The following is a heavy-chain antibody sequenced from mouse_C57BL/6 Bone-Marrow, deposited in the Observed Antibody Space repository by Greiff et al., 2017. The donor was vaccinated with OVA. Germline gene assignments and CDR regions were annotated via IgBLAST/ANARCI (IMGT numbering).Heavy chain of an antibody. D-gene: IGHD2-3*01. J-gene: IGHJ4*01. Sequence: LVESGGGLVQPGGSLKLSCAASGFTFSDYYMYWVRQTPEKRLEWVAYISNGGGSTYYPDTVKGRFTISRDNAKNTLYLQMSRLKSEDTAMYYCASFYDGYPRAMDYWGQGTSVTVAS. CDR3: ASFYDGYPRAMDY. CDR1: GFTFSDYY. CDR2: ISNGGGST. V-gene: IGHV5-12*01.